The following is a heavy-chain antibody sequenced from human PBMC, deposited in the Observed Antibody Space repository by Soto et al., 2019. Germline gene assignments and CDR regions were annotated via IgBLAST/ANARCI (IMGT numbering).Heavy chain of an antibody. CDR3: ARDATGDGGKDYFDY. Sequence: QVQLQESGPGLVEPSQTLSLTCTVSGGSISSGGSYWTWIRQYPGKGLEWIGYIYHSGSTYSNPSLRSRVTIAVDTSKNQFSLKVNAVTAADTAVYYCARDATGDGGKDYFDYWGQGTLVTVSS. V-gene: IGHV4-31*03. CDR1: GGSISSGGSY. D-gene: IGHD7-27*01. J-gene: IGHJ4*02. CDR2: IYHSGST.